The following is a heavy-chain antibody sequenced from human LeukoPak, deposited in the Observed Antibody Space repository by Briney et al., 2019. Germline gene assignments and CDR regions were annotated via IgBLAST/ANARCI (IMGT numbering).Heavy chain of an antibody. CDR3: ARKRYSSGKSSFDI. CDR2: IYYSGST. D-gene: IGHD6-19*01. Sequence: PSETLSLTCTVSGGSISSYYWSWIRQPPGKGLEWIGYIYYSGSTNYNPSLKSRVTISVDTSKNQFSLKLSSVTAADTAVYYCARKRYSSGKSSFDIWGQGTMVTVSS. CDR1: GGSISSYY. V-gene: IGHV4-59*01. J-gene: IGHJ3*02.